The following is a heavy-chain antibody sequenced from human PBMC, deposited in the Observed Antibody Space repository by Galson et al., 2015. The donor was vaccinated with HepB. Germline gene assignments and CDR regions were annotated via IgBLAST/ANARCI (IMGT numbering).Heavy chain of an antibody. CDR1: GYTFTNYW. D-gene: IGHD5-18*01. V-gene: IGHV5-51*01. CDR3: VRRDTAMVFDYYYDMDV. Sequence: QSGAEVKKPGESLKISCKGSGYTFTNYWIGWVRQMTGKGLEWMGIIYPGDSDTRYSLSFQGQVTISVDKSISTAYLQWSSLRASDTAMYYCVRRDTAMVFDYYYDMDVWGQGTTVTVSS. J-gene: IGHJ6*02. CDR2: IYPGDSDT.